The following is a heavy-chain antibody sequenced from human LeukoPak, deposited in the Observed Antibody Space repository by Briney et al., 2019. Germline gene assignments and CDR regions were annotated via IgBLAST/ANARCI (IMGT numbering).Heavy chain of an antibody. V-gene: IGHV3-23*01. J-gene: IGHJ4*02. CDR1: GFTFSSYE. Sequence: GGSLRLSCAASGFTFSSYEMNWVRQAPGKGLEWVSGIGGSGGSTYYADSVKGRFAISRDISKNTLYLQMNSLRAEDSAVYYCAKDFGWGWGLLPQYFFDFWGQGTLVTVSS. D-gene: IGHD2-21*02. CDR2: IGGSGGST. CDR3: AKDFGWGWGLLPQYFFDF.